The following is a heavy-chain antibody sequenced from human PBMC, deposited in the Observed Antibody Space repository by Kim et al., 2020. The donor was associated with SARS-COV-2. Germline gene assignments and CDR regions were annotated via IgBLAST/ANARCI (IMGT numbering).Heavy chain of an antibody. D-gene: IGHD2-2*02. J-gene: IGHJ4*02. CDR2: INHSGST. V-gene: IGHV4-34*01. CDR1: GGSFSGYY. CDR3: ARGGAYCSSTSCYSKQGTFDY. Sequence: SETLSLTCAVYGGSFSGYYWSWIRQPPGKGLEWIGEINHSGSTNYNPSLKSRVTISVDTSKNQFSLKLSSVTAADTAVYYCARGGAYCSSTSCYSKQGTFDYWGQGTLVTVSS.